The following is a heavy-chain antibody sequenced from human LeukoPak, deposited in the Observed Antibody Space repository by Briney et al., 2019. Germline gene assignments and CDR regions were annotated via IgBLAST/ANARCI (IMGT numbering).Heavy chain of an antibody. CDR3: AKDYKVTRGDFFDY. CDR1: GFTFSSYA. V-gene: IGHV3-23*01. CDR2: LSDAGSRI. D-gene: IGHD4-11*01. J-gene: IGHJ4*02. Sequence: GGSLRLSCAASGFTFSSYAMSWVRQAPGKGLEWVSGLSDAGSRIYYADSVKGRFTISSDNSKNTLYLQMNSLRAEDTALYYCAKDYKVTRGDFFDYWGQGALVTVSS.